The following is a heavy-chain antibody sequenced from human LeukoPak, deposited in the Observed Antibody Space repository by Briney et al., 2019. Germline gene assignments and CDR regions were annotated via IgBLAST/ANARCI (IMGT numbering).Heavy chain of an antibody. CDR1: GYTLTELS. Sequence: ASVKVSCKVSGYTLTELSMHWVRQAPGKGLEWMGGFDPEDGETIYAQKFQGRVTMTEDTSTDTAYMELSSLRSEDTAVYYCATEMSRYFDWLLYYWGQGTLVTVSS. D-gene: IGHD3-9*01. CDR3: ATEMSRYFDWLLYY. J-gene: IGHJ4*02. V-gene: IGHV1-24*01. CDR2: FDPEDGET.